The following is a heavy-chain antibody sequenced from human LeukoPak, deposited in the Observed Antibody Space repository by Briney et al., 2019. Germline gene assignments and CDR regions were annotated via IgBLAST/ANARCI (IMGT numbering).Heavy chain of an antibody. CDR1: GGSISSYY. D-gene: IGHD1-26*01. CDR2: IYYSGST. V-gene: IGHV4-59*01. J-gene: IGHJ6*03. CDR3: ARDKEERYYYMDV. Sequence: SETLSLTCTVSGGSISSYYWGWIRQPPGKGLEWIGYIYYSGSTNYNPSLKSRVTISVDTSKNQFSLKLSSVTAADTAVYYCARDKEERYYYMDVWGKGTTVTVSS.